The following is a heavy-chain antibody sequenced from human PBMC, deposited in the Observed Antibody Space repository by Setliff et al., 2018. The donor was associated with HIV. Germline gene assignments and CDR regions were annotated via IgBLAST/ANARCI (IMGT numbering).Heavy chain of an antibody. Sequence: SETLSLTCTVSGGSFSTYYWSWIRQPAGEGPEYIGRVHSTGTTIYNPSLKSRVTMSVDASKNQLSLKLRSVAAADTAVYYCARARITMIGGRLEPYAFDRWGQGTKVTVSS. D-gene: IGHD3-10*01. J-gene: IGHJ3*01. CDR1: GGSFSTYY. V-gene: IGHV4-4*07. CDR2: VHSTGTT. CDR3: ARARITMIGGRLEPYAFDR.